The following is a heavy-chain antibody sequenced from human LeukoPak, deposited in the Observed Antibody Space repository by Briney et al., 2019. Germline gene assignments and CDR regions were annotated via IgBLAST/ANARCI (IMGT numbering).Heavy chain of an antibody. J-gene: IGHJ6*02. Sequence: SVTVSCTASGGTVSSYSISWVRQAPGQGLEWMGGIIPFFGSPNYAQKFQGRVTIIADESTSTAYMELSSLRSEDTAVYYCARERWESPYYYYGLDVWGQGTTVTVSS. CDR1: GGTVSSYS. CDR2: IIPFFGSP. D-gene: IGHD1-26*01. V-gene: IGHV1-69*13. CDR3: ARERWESPYYYYGLDV.